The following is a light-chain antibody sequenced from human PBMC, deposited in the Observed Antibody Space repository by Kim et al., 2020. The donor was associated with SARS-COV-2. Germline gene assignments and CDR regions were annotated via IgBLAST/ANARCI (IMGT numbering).Light chain of an antibody. CDR3: QQRSNWYT. J-gene: IGKJ2*01. Sequence: LSLSPGDSATLSCRSSQSISNSLAWYEQQPGQAPRLLIYDASTRATGVPARFSGSGSGTDFTLTISSLEPEDFAVYYCQQRSNWYTFGQGTKLEI. V-gene: IGKV3-11*01. CDR2: DAS. CDR1: QSISNS.